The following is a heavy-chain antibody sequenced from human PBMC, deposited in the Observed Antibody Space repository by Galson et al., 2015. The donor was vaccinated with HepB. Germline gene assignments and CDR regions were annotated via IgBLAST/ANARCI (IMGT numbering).Heavy chain of an antibody. V-gene: IGHV4-39*01. Sequence: ETLSLTCTVSGGSISSSSYYWGWIRRPPGKGLKWIGSIYYSGSTYYNPSLKSRVTISVDTSKNQFSLKLSSVTAADTAVYYCARRWYSSSSVYFDYWGQGTLVTVSS. D-gene: IGHD6-6*01. CDR2: IYYSGST. CDR3: ARRWYSSSSVYFDY. CDR1: GGSISSSSYY. J-gene: IGHJ4*02.